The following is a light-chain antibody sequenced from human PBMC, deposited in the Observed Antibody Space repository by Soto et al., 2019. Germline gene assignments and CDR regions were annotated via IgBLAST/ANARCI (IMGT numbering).Light chain of an antibody. CDR1: QSVSSN. CDR2: GAA. CDR3: HSGA. J-gene: IGKJ5*01. Sequence: EIVITQSPPTLSVSPGERAALCCRGSQSVSSNLAWYLQEGGQAPRLLIYGAATRATGIPARFSGSGSETEFTLTISRLQLDDFATYCCHSGAFGQGTRLEIK. V-gene: IGKV3-15*01.